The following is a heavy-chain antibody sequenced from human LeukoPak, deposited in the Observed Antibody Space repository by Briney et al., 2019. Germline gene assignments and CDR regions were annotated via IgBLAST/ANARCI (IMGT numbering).Heavy chain of an antibody. CDR1: GFTFSSYG. D-gene: IGHD2-15*01. CDR2: ISYVGSNK. CDR3: AKAIVQGYCSGGSCYSSRYYYYGMDV. J-gene: IGHJ6*02. Sequence: PGRSLRLSCAASGFTFSSYGMHWVRQAPGKGLEWVAVISYVGSNKTYADSVKGRFTISRDNSKNTLYLQMNSLRAEDTAVYYCAKAIVQGYCSGGSCYSSRYYYYGMDVWGQGTTVTVSS. V-gene: IGHV3-30*18.